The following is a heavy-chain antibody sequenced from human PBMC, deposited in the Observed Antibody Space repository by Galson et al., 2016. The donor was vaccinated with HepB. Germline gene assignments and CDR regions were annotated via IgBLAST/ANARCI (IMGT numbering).Heavy chain of an antibody. CDR2: IIPIFGRA. Sequence: SVKVSCKASGGTFSDYAISWVRQAPGQGLEWMGGIIPIFGRADYAQKLQGRVTITADESTTTAYMELSSLSSEDTAVYYCASSAFTDVSVVGPFSRFFHNGMDVWGRGTTVTVSS. J-gene: IGHJ6*02. CDR3: ASSAFTDVSVVGPFSRFFHNGMDV. D-gene: IGHD6-19*01. CDR1: GGTFSDYA. V-gene: IGHV1-69*13.